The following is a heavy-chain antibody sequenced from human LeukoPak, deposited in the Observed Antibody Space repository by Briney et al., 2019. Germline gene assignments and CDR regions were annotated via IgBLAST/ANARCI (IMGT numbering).Heavy chain of an antibody. V-gene: IGHV5-51*01. CDR2: IYPGDSDT. CDR3: ARHGPGDYGDYGYDY. J-gene: IGHJ4*02. D-gene: IGHD4-17*01. CDR1: GYSFTSYW. Sequence: GESLKISCQGSGYSFTSYWIGWVRQMPGKGLEWKGIIYPGDSDTRYSPSFQGQVTISADKSISTAYLQWSSLKASDTAMYYCARHGPGDYGDYGYDYWGQGTLVTVSS.